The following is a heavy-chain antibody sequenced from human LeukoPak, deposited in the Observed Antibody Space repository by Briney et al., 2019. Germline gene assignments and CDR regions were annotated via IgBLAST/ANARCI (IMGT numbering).Heavy chain of an antibody. J-gene: IGHJ3*02. CDR3: ARDPDWLGAFDI. D-gene: IGHD3-9*01. CDR2: INPNSGGT. Sequence: ASVKVSCKASGYTFTGYYMHWVRRAPGQGLEWMGWINPNSGGTNYAQKFQGRVTMTRDTSISTAYMELSRLRSDDTAVYYCARDPDWLGAFDIWGQGTMVTVSS. V-gene: IGHV1-2*02. CDR1: GYTFTGYY.